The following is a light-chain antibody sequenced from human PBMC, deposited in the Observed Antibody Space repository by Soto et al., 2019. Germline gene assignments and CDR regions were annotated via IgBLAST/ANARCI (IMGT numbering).Light chain of an antibody. CDR3: QVWDSSSVV. CDR1: NIGSKS. CDR2: YDS. Sequence: SYELTQPPSVSVAPGKTARITCGGNNIGSKSVHWYQQKPGQAPVLVIYYDSDRPSGIPERLSGSNSGNTATLTISRVEAGDEADYYCQVWDSSSVVFGGGTQLTVL. V-gene: IGLV3-21*04. J-gene: IGLJ2*01.